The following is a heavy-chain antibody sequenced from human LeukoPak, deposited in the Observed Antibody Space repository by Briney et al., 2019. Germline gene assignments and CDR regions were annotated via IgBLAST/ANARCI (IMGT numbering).Heavy chain of an antibody. CDR1: GLTFDSYS. V-gene: IGHV3-48*01. CDR2: ISNRGSPI. Sequence: GGSLRLSCVVAGLTFDSYSMSWVSQAQGKWLEWISYISNRGSPIYYADSVKGRFTIARDKDRSSLSLHMNRLAADATAVYYCARGLALGLTVTPKAFDYWGQGTLVTVSS. CDR3: ARGLALGLTVTPKAFDY. D-gene: IGHD4-11*01. J-gene: IGHJ4*02.